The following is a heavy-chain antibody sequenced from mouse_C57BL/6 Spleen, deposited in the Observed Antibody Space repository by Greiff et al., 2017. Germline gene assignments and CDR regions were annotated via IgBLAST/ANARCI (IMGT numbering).Heavy chain of an antibody. CDR1: GYSFTGYY. V-gene: IGHV1-42*01. Sequence: EVQLQQSGPELVKPGASVKISCKASGYSFTGYYMNWVKQSPEQSLEWIGEINPSTGGTTYNQKFKAKATLTVDKSSSTAYMQLKSLTSEDSAVYYCAAGTDYWGQGTTLRVSS. CDR3: AAGTDY. D-gene: IGHD3-1*01. CDR2: INPSTGGT. J-gene: IGHJ2*01.